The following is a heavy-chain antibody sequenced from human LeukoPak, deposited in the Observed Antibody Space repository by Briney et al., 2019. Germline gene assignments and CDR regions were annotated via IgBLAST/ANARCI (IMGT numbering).Heavy chain of an antibody. CDR1: GFTFSSYS. V-gene: IGHV3-48*02. CDR3: ARNYYDSSGYYVDFHF. CDR2: ISSSSSTI. D-gene: IGHD3-22*01. J-gene: IGHJ1*01. Sequence: GGSLRLSCAASGFTFSSYSMNWVRLAPGKGLEWVSYISSSSSTIYYADSVRGRFTISRDNAKNSLCLQMNSLRDEDTAVYYCARNYYDSSGYYVDFHFWGQGTLVTVSS.